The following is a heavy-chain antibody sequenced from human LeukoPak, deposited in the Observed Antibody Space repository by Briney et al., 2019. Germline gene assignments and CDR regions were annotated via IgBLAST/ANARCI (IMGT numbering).Heavy chain of an antibody. V-gene: IGHV3-11*04. CDR2: ISSSGSTI. D-gene: IGHD3-22*01. CDR3: ASAVVESSGSFDY. Sequence: GSLRLSCAASGFTFSDYYMSWIRQAPGKGLEWVSYISSSGSTIYYADSVKGRFTISRDNAKNSLYLQMNSLRAEDTAVYYCASAVVESSGSFDYWGQGTLVTVSS. CDR1: GFTFSDYY. J-gene: IGHJ4*02.